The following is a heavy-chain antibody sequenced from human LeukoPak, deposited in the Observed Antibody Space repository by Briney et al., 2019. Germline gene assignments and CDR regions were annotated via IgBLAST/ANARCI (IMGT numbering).Heavy chain of an antibody. CDR3: ARTPYSSGRLGCYPYYYMDV. J-gene: IGHJ6*04. V-gene: IGHV4-59*01. CDR2: IYYTGNA. D-gene: IGHD3-16*02. CDR1: GGSMNDYY. Sequence: SETLSLTCVVSGGSMNDYYWSWVRQSPGKGLDWIGQIYYTGNANYKPSLKRGLTISVDTSKNQLSLRLRSLTAADTAVYFCARTPYSSGRLGCYPYYYMDVWGKGTTVTVTS.